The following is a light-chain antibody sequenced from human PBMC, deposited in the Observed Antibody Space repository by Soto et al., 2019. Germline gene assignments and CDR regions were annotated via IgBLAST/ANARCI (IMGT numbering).Light chain of an antibody. CDR2: NSS. V-gene: IGKV3-20*01. J-gene: IGKJ1*01. Sequence: EIVLTQSPGTLSLSPGERATLSCRASQSVRSNYLAWYQQKPGQAPRLLIYNSSTRATGIPDRFSGSGSGTDFTLTISRLEPEDFALYYCKQYRDVPQTFGQGTKVDIK. CDR3: KQYRDVPQT. CDR1: QSVRSNY.